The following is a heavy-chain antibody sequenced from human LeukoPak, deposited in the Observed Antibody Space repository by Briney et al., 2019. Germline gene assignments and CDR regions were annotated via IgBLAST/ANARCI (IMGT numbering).Heavy chain of an antibody. CDR1: GGSISSYY. Sequence: SETLSLTCTVSGGSISSYYWSWIRQPPGKGLEWIGYIYYSGSTNYNPSLKSRVTISVDTSKNQFSLKLSSVTAADTAVYYCGRSVLRFLEWPNAFDIWGQGTMVTVSS. CDR3: GRSVLRFLEWPNAFDI. D-gene: IGHD3-3*01. J-gene: IGHJ3*02. V-gene: IGHV4-59*01. CDR2: IYYSGST.